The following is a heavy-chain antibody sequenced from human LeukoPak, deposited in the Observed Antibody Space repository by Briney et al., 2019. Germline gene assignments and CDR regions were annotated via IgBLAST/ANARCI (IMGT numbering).Heavy chain of an antibody. V-gene: IGHV3-30*04. D-gene: IGHD3-10*01. Sequence: GGSLRLSCAASGLGFRNYAVHWVRQAPGKGLEWVTLVSFDGSYNYFADSVKGRSTISRDNSRNKVYLEMNSLRPEDTAVYYCARSYGSGSYWNYLDVWGKGTTVTVSS. CDR1: GLGFRNYA. CDR2: VSFDGSYN. J-gene: IGHJ6*03. CDR3: ARSYGSGSYWNYLDV.